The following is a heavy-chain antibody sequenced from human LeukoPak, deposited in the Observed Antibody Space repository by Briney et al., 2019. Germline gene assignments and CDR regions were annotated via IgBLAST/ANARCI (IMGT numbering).Heavy chain of an antibody. D-gene: IGHD5-18*01. Sequence: PGGSLRLSCAASGLTFSGYWMHWVRQAPGKGLVWVSRINSEGSSTSYADSVKGRLTISRDNAKNTLYLQMNSLRAEDTAVYFCARVGYSYGYDYWGQGTLVTVSS. CDR2: INSEGSST. J-gene: IGHJ4*02. V-gene: IGHV3-74*01. CDR1: GLTFSGYW. CDR3: ARVGYSYGYDY.